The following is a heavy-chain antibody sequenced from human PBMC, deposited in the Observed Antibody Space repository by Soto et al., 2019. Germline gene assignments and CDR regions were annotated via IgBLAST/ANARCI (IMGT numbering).Heavy chain of an antibody. J-gene: IGHJ6*02. V-gene: IGHV3-23*01. D-gene: IGHD6-13*01. CDR2: ISGSGGST. CDR1: GFTFSSYA. CDR3: AKNRYGQQLVRGYYYYGMDV. Sequence: GGSLRLSCAASGFTFSSYAMSWVRQAPGKGLEWVSAISGSGGSTYYADSVKGRFTISRDNSKNTLYLQMNSLRAEDTAVYDGAKNRYGQQLVRGYYYYGMDVWGQGTTVTVSS.